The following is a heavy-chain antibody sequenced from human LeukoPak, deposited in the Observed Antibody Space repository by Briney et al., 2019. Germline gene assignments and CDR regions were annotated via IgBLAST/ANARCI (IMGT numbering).Heavy chain of an antibody. CDR2: INHSGST. Sequence: SETLSLTCAVYGGSFSGYYWSWIRQPPGKGLEWIGEINHSGSTNYNPSLKSRVTISVDTSKNQFSLKLSSVTAADTAVYYCAGLYGGNFDCWGQGTLVTVSS. D-gene: IGHD5-12*01. CDR1: GGSFSGYY. CDR3: AGLYGGNFDC. V-gene: IGHV4-34*01. J-gene: IGHJ4*02.